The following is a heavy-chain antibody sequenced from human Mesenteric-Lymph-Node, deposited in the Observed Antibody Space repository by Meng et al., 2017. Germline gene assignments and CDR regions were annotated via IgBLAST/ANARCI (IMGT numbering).Heavy chain of an antibody. D-gene: IGHD1-20*01. CDR1: GGTFSSYA. Sequence: SVKVSCKASGGTFSSYAISWVRQAPGQGLEWMGGIIPIFGTANYSQKFQSRVTITEDKSTSTAYVELSRLRSEETAVYYCARAPLWYNWGFNVLTLRYPHNFLDYWAKGNL. CDR2: IIPIFGTA. J-gene: IGHJ4*02. CDR3: ARAPLWYNWGFNVLTLRYPHNFLDY. V-gene: IGHV1-69*06.